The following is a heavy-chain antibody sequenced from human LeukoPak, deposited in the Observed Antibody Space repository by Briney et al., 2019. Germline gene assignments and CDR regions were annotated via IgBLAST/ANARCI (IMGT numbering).Heavy chain of an antibody. CDR2: IYTFGNT. CDR1: GDSISSGSYY. D-gene: IGHD4-17*01. CDR3: ARDGVTTNAFHI. J-gene: IGHJ3*02. Sequence: SETLSLTCTVSGDSISSGSYYWSWIRQPAGKGLEWIGHIYTFGNTKYNPSLKSRVTISLDTSKNQFSLKLTSVTAADTAFYYCARDGVTTNAFHIWGQGTMVTVSS. V-gene: IGHV4-61*09.